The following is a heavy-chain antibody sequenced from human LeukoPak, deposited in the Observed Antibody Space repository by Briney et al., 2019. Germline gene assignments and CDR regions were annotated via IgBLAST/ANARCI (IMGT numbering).Heavy chain of an antibody. CDR3: AKDESETTAYFDY. CDR1: GFTFSTSG. V-gene: IGHV3-21*04. CDR2: ISPTGGAI. D-gene: IGHD1-14*01. Sequence: GGSLRLSCAASGFTFSTSGRNWARQAPGRGLEWVSSISPTGGAIFYADSVRGRFTISRDNSKNTLYLQMNSLRAEDTAVYYRAKDESETTAYFDYWGQGTLVTVSS. J-gene: IGHJ4*02.